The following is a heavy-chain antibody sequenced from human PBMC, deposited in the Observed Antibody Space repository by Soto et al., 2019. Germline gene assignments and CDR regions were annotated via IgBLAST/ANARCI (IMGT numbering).Heavy chain of an antibody. CDR2: ISAYNGNT. D-gene: IGHD3-3*01. CDR3: ARVMRIYYDFWSGSSYYMEV. CDR1: GYTFTSYG. Sequence: ASVKVSCKASGYTFTSYGISWVRQAPGQGLEWMGWISAYNGNTNYAQKLQGRVTMTTDTSTSTAYMELRSLRSDDTAVYYCARVMRIYYDFWSGSSYYMEVWGQGTLVTVSS. J-gene: IGHJ1*01. V-gene: IGHV1-18*01.